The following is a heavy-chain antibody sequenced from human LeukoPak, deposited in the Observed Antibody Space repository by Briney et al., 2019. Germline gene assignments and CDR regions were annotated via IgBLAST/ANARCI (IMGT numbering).Heavy chain of an antibody. CDR1: GFTFSNYL. D-gene: IGHD5-12*01. Sequence: GGSLRLSCAASGFTFSNYLVSCVRQAPGRGLGWVANIKQDESEKLYVDSVKGRFTISRDNAKNSLYLQMTSLRAEETAVYYCARVPSGSDFDYWGQGTLVTVSS. CDR2: IKQDESEK. V-gene: IGHV3-7*01. J-gene: IGHJ4*02. CDR3: ARVPSGSDFDY.